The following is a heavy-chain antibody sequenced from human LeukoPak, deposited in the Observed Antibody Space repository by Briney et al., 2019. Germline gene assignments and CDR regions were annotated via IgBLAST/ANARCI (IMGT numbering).Heavy chain of an antibody. CDR1: GYTFTDYY. V-gene: IGHV1-2*02. J-gene: IGHJ4*02. CDR2: INPNSDGT. CDR3: ARLQGCTSTTSRGEDY. Sequence: SVPVPCKASGYTFTDYYIHWVRQAPGQGLEWMGWINPNSDGTNYAQKFQGRVTMTRDTSISTAYMELSRLRSDDSAVYYCARLQGCTSTTSRGEDYGAQGSLVTVSS. D-gene: IGHD2-2*01.